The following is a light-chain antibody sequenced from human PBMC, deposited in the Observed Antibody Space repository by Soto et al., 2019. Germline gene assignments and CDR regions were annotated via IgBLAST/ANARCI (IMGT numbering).Light chain of an antibody. Sequence: VRAQPGSSVGTAGRRVIISSTGSSSNIGGTNYAYWYQQLPGAAPKLLMHSNNLRPSGVPERISGAKSGTSASLAISGLRSEDEGVYYCASWTARLGAAIFGRGTTLTV. J-gene: IGLJ2*01. CDR3: ASWTARLGAAI. CDR2: SNN. V-gene: IGLV1-47*02. CDR1: SSNIGGTNY.